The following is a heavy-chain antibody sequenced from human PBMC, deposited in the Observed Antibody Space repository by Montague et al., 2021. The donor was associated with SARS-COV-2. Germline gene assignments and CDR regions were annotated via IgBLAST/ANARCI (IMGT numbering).Heavy chain of an antibody. J-gene: IGHJ3*02. CDR3: ARHRANAGSFDI. CDR2: VHYTGTT. CDR1: GGSITVSRYD. D-gene: IGHD1-1*01. V-gene: IGHV4-39*01. Sequence: SETRSLTCTVSGGSITVSRYDWGWIRQPPGKGLEWIGSVHYTGTTSYNESLKSRLTISVDTSENQFSLKMTSVTASGTAVYYCARHRANAGSFDIWGQGTMVTVSS.